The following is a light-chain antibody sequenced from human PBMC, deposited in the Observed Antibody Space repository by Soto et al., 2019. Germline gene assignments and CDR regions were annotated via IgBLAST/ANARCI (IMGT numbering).Light chain of an antibody. CDR3: QQYYSYPRT. CDR1: QGISSY. V-gene: IGKV1-8*01. Sequence: AIRMTQSPSSLSASTGDRVTIACRASQGISSYLAWYQQKPGKAPKLLIYAASTLHSGVPSRFSGSGSGTEFTLTISRLQAEDFATDYCQQYYSYPRTFGGGTKVDIK. CDR2: AAS. J-gene: IGKJ4*01.